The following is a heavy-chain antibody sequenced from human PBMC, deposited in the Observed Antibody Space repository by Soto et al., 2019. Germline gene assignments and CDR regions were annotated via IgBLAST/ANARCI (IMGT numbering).Heavy chain of an antibody. CDR1: EFTFSDYA. D-gene: IGHD3-22*01. J-gene: IGHJ3*02. CDR3: ARAHYHDSSGPNGHAFDI. Sequence: QVQLVESGGGVVQPGRSLRLSCAASEFTFSDYAMHWVRQAPGKGLEWVAVISDDGDKVFYADSMKDRLTISRDNSKSSRVLQLTSLGPEDTALYYCARAHYHDSSGPNGHAFDIWGQGTLVTVSS. CDR2: ISDDGDKV. V-gene: IGHV3-30-3*01.